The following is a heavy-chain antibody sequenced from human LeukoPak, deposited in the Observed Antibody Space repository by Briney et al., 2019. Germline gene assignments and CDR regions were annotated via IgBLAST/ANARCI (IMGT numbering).Heavy chain of an antibody. CDR2: IYSSGSA. CDR1: GASINNNF. Sequence: SETLSLTCTVPGASINNNFWTWIRQPPGKGLEWIGYIYSSGSAKYNPSLKSRVIISGDTSKNQISLNLTSVTAADTAVYFCARHRDYYDTWGHGTLVTVSS. CDR3: ARHRDYYDT. D-gene: IGHD3-22*01. J-gene: IGHJ4*01. V-gene: IGHV4-59*08.